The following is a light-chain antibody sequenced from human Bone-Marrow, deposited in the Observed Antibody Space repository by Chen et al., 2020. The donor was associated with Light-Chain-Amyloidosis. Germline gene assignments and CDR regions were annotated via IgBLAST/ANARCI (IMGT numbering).Light chain of an antibody. V-gene: IGLV3-21*02. CDR3: QVWDRSSDRPV. CDR1: NIGSTS. CDR2: DDS. Sequence: SSVLTQPSSVSVSPRQTATIACGGNNIGSTSVHWYQQPPGQAPLLVVYDDSDRPSGTPERLSGSNSGNTATLTISRVEAGDEADYYCQVWDRSSDRPVFGGGTKLTVL. J-gene: IGLJ3*02.